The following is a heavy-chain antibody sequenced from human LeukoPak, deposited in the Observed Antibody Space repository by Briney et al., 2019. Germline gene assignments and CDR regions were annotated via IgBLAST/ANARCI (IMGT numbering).Heavy chain of an antibody. V-gene: IGHV1-2*02. CDR2: VYPKSGGT. CDR1: GYTFTVYY. Sequence: ASLKDSPKAPGYTFTVYYMHWVRPAPEQGVECMGWVYPKSGGTNYAQKFQGRVTMTRETSISTIYMELSRLRSDDTAVYYCASTMVRGIKGYFDLWGRGTLVTV. J-gene: IGHJ2*01. D-gene: IGHD3-10*01. CDR3: ASTMVRGIKGYFDL.